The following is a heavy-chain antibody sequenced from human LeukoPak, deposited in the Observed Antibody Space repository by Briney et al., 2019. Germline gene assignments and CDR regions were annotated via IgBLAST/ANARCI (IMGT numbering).Heavy chain of an antibody. Sequence: SETLSLTCSVSGGSISSSSYYWGWTRQTPGKGLEWIGSIFYSGSTYYNPSLKSRVTISVDTSKNQFSLKLTSVTAADTAVYYCARRGDYEFDSWGQGTLVTVSS. V-gene: IGHV4-39*01. CDR3: ARRGDYEFDS. CDR2: IFYSGST. D-gene: IGHD4-17*01. J-gene: IGHJ4*02. CDR1: GGSISSSSYY.